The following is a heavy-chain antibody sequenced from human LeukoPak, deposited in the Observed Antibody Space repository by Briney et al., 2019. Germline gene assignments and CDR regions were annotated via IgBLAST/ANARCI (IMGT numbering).Heavy chain of an antibody. D-gene: IGHD3-3*02. CDR3: ARDPSSLGWLSRYYYGMDV. V-gene: IGHV1-69*13. CDR1: GGTFSSYA. J-gene: IGHJ6*02. CDR2: IIPIFGTA. Sequence: SVKVSCKASGGTFSSYAISWVRQAPGQGLEWMGGIIPIFGTANYAQKFQGRVTITADESTSTAYMELSSLRSEDTAVYYCARDPSSLGWLSRYYYGMDVWGQGTTVTVSS.